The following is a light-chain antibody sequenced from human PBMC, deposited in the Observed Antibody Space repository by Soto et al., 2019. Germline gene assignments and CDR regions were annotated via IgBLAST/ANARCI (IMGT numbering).Light chain of an antibody. CDR3: QQSHSFWT. CDR1: QNIKSH. V-gene: IGKV1-39*01. CDR2: AAS. Sequence: DIQMTQFPSSLSASVGDTVTITCRASQNIKSHLNWYQQSPGKAPKALMFAASRLHSGVHLRFSGSESGTDVTLTISSLQPEDLATYYCQQSHSFWTFGQGTKVE. J-gene: IGKJ1*01.